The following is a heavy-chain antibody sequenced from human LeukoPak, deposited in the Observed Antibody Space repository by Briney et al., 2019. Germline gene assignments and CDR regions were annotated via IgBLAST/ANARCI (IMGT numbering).Heavy chain of an antibody. Sequence: GGSLRLSCAASGFTFDDYAMHWVRQASGKGLERVSDITSDGGSTHYADSVEGRFTISRDNRENSPYLQMNSLRPEDTALYYCAKDRAARGRGNYFYMDVWGKGTTVTVSS. CDR2: ITSDGGST. J-gene: IGHJ6*03. V-gene: IGHV3-43D*03. CDR3: AKDRAARGRGNYFYMDV. D-gene: IGHD2/OR15-2a*01. CDR1: GFTFDDYA.